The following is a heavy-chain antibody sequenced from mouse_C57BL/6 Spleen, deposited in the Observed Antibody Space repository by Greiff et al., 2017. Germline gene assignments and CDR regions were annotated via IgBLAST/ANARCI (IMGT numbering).Heavy chain of an antibody. CDR3: ARDGEDDGYYGGFC. D-gene: IGHD2-3*01. J-gene: IGHJ2*01. CDR1: GYAFTNYL. Sequence: QVQLKESGAELVRPGTSVKVSCKASGYAFTNYLIEWVKQRPGQGLEWIGVINPGSGGTNYNEKFKGKATLTADKSSSTAYMQLSSLTSEDSAVYFCARDGEDDGYYGGFCWGQGTTLTVSS. V-gene: IGHV1-54*01. CDR2: INPGSGGT.